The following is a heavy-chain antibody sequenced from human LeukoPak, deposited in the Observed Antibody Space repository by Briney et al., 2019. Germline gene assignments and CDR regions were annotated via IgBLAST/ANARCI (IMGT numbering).Heavy chain of an antibody. CDR2: IKEDGSDK. Sequence: GGSLRLSCAVSGFPFSTFWMSWVRQAPGKGLEWVANIKEDGSDKNYVDSMKGRFTISRDNAKNSLYLQMNSLRAEDTAVYYCARDAAYGYDRFDYWGQGTQVTVSS. D-gene: IGHD5-18*01. V-gene: IGHV3-7*01. CDR3: ARDAAYGYDRFDY. J-gene: IGHJ4*02. CDR1: GFPFSTFW.